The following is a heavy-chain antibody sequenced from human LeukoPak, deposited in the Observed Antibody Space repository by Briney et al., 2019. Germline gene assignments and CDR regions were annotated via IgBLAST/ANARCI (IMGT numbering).Heavy chain of an antibody. J-gene: IGHJ5*02. V-gene: IGHV3-23*01. D-gene: IGHD6-13*01. CDR1: GFTFSSYA. CDR3: ARDLIRIAAAGTMANWFDP. CDR2: ISGSGGST. Sequence: GGSLRLSCAASGFTFSSYAMSWVRQAPGKGLEWVSAISGSGGSTYYADSVKGRFTISRDNSKNTLYLQMNSLRAEDTAVYYCARDLIRIAAAGTMANWFDPWGQGTLVTVSS.